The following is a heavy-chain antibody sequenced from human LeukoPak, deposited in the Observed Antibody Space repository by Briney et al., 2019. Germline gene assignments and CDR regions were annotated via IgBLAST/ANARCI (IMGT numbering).Heavy chain of an antibody. V-gene: IGHV4-31*03. CDR3: ARDVGHPAMVTDWFDP. J-gene: IGHJ5*02. D-gene: IGHD5-18*01. Sequence: PSQTLSLTCTVSGGSISSGGYYWSWIRQHPGKGLEWIGYIYYSGSTYYNPSLKSRVAISVDTSKNQFSLKLSSVTAADTAVYYCARDVGHPAMVTDWFDPWGQGTLVTVSS. CDR1: GGSISSGGYY. CDR2: IYYSGST.